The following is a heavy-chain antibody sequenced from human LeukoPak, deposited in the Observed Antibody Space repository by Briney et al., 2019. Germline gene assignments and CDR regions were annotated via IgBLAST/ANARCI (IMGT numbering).Heavy chain of an antibody. D-gene: IGHD5-24*01. CDR2: ISSSGSTI. CDR3: APSGRGWLPNHDY. CDR1: GFIFNNFG. J-gene: IGHJ4*02. V-gene: IGHV3-48*04. Sequence: PGGSLRLSCVASGFIFNNFGMSWVRQAPGKGLEWVSYISSSGSTIYYADSVKGRFTISRDNAKNSLYLQMNSLRAEDTAVYYCAPSGRGWLPNHDYWGQGTLVTVSS.